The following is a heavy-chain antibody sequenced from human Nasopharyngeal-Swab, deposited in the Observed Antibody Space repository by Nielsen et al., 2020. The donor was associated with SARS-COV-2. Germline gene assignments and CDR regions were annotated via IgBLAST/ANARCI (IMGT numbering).Heavy chain of an antibody. CDR3: TRDAPAHSGAFY. D-gene: IGHD4-17*01. Sequence: GGSLRLSCAASGFTFSSYTMHWVRQAPGKGLEWVAFIAHDASNEYYGDSVKGRFSISRDSSKNTLYLQMDSLRGEDTAVYYCTRDAPAHSGAFYWGRGTLVTVSS. V-gene: IGHV3-30*03. CDR2: IAHDASNE. CDR1: GFTFSSYT. J-gene: IGHJ4*02.